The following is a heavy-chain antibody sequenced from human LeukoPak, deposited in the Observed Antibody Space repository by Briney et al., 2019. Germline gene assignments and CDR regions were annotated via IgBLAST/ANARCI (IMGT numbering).Heavy chain of an antibody. Sequence: SETLSLTCTVFGGSISSYYWSWIRQPPGKGLEWIGYIYYSGSTNYNPSLKSRVTISVDTSKNQFSLKLSSVTAADTAVYYCARSLRGTLGYFDLWGRGTLVTVSS. V-gene: IGHV4-59*08. CDR3: ARSLRGTLGYFDL. CDR1: GGSISSYY. J-gene: IGHJ2*01. CDR2: IYYSGST.